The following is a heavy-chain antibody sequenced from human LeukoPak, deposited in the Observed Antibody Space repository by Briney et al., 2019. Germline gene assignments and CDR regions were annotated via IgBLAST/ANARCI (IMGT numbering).Heavy chain of an antibody. Sequence: SETLSLTCTVSGGSISSYYWSWIRQPPGKGLEWIGYIYYSGSTNYNPSLKSRVTISVDTSKNQFSLKLSSVTAADTAVYYCARTPQYSSSSGLRYAFDIWGQGTMVTVSS. J-gene: IGHJ3*02. CDR3: ARTPQYSSSSGLRYAFDI. V-gene: IGHV4-59*01. D-gene: IGHD6-6*01. CDR2: IYYSGST. CDR1: GGSISSYY.